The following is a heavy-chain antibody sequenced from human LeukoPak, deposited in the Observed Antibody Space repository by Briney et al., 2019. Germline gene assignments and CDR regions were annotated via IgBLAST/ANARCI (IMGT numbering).Heavy chain of an antibody. D-gene: IGHD4-17*01. V-gene: IGHV3-30*02. CDR2: IRYDGSNK. CDR3: ARDRSHYGDYPSFDY. J-gene: IGHJ4*02. Sequence: PGGSLRLSCAASGFTFSSYGMHWVRQAPGKGLEWVAFIRYDGSNKYYADSVKGRFTISRGNSKNTLYLQTNSLRAEDTAVYYCARDRSHYGDYPSFDYWGQGTLVTVSS. CDR1: GFTFSSYG.